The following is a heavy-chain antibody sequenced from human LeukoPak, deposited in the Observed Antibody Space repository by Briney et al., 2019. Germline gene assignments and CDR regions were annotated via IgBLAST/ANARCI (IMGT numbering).Heavy chain of an antibody. V-gene: IGHV4-34*01. CDR3: ARGGFYCGGDCYVDY. CDR2: INHSGNT. J-gene: IGHJ4*02. Sequence: SETLSLPCAVYGGAFSVYYWSWIRQPPGKVLEWLGEINHSGNTNYNPSLKSRVTISVDTSKNHFSLKLSSVTAADTAVYYCARGGFYCGGDCYVDYWGQGTLVTISS. D-gene: IGHD2-21*02. CDR1: GGAFSVYY.